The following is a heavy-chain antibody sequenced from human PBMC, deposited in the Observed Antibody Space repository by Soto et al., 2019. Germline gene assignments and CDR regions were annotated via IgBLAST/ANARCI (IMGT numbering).Heavy chain of an antibody. CDR3: AKDRIDRSSWSGSDH. J-gene: IGHJ4*02. V-gene: IGHV3-30*18. D-gene: IGHD6-13*01. CDR1: TFTFSSYD. Sequence: QVQLVESGGGVVQPGRSLRLSCAASTFTFSSYDIHWVRQAPGKGLEWVAVISYDGSNKYYADSVKGRFTISRDNSKNTLYLQMNSLRAEDTAVYYCAKDRIDRSSWSGSDHWGQGTLVTVSS. CDR2: ISYDGSNK.